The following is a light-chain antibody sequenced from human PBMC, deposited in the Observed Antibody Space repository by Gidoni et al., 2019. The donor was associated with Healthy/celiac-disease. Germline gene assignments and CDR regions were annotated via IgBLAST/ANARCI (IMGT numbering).Light chain of an antibody. J-gene: IGKJ4*01. Sequence: DIVMTQSPDSLNVSLGERATINCKSSQSVLYSSNNKNYLAWYQQKPGQPPKLLIYWASTRESGVPDRVSGSGSGTDFTLTISSLQAEDVAVYYCQQYYSTPLTFGGGTKVEIK. CDR3: QQYYSTPLT. V-gene: IGKV4-1*01. CDR1: QSVLYSSNNKNY. CDR2: WAS.